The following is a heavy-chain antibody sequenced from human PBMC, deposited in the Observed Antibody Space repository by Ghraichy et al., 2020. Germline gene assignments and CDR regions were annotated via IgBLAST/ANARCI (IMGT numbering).Heavy chain of an antibody. Sequence: SVKVSCKASGGTFSSYAISWVRQAPGQGLEWMGGIIPIFGTANYAQKFQGRVTITADESTSTAYMELSSLRSEDTAVYYCARGQSDYYDSSGYYYERYYFDYWGQGTLVTVSS. V-gene: IGHV1-69*13. J-gene: IGHJ4*02. CDR2: IIPIFGTA. D-gene: IGHD3-22*01. CDR1: GGTFSSYA. CDR3: ARGQSDYYDSSGYYYERYYFDY.